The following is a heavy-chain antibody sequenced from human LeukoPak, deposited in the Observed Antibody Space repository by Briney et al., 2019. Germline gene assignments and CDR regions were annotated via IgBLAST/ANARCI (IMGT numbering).Heavy chain of an antibody. CDR2: LYSGGNT. CDR3: ASYGDLDY. J-gene: IGHJ4*02. V-gene: IGHV3-66*01. D-gene: IGHD4-17*01. Sequence: QPGGSLRLSCAASGFTVSRNYMSWVRQAPGKGLEWISALYSGGNTYYADSVKGRFSISRDDSKNTLYLQLNSLRAEDTAVYYCASYGDLDYWGQGTLVTVSS. CDR1: GFTVSRNY.